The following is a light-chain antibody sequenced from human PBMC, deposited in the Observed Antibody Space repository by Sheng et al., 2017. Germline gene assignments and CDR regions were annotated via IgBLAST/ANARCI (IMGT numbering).Light chain of an antibody. CDR1: RSNLGSNN. CDR2: SNT. V-gene: IGLV1-44*01. Sequence: QSVLTQPPSASGTPGQRVTIACSGGRSNLGSNNVNWYQQIPGTAPKLLIYSNTQRPSGVPDRFSGSKSGNTASLTVSGLQTEDEADYYCASHGGSIMRIFGTGTTVTVL. J-gene: IGLJ1*01. CDR3: ASHGGSIMRI.